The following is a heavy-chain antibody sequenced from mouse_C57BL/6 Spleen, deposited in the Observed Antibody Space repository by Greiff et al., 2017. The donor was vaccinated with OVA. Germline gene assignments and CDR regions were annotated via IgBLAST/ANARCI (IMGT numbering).Heavy chain of an antibody. D-gene: IGHD2-4*01. J-gene: IGHJ3*01. CDR2: IDPANGNT. CDR1: GFNIKNTY. CDR3: ARSIYYDYDAWFAY. Sequence: VHVKQSVAELVRPGASVKLSCTASGFNIKNTYMHWVKQRPEQGLEWIGRIDPANGNTKYAPKFQGKATITADTSSNTAYLQLSSLTSEDTAIYYCARSIYYDYDAWFAYWGQGTLVTVSA. V-gene: IGHV14-3*01.